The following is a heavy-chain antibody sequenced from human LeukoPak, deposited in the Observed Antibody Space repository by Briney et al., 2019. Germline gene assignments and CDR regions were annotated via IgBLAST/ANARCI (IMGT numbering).Heavy chain of an antibody. CDR3: VRPYHDNSGFDPATYGGFEV. D-gene: IGHD3-22*01. CDR1: GFVFSTYP. Sequence: GKSLRLSCAASGFVFSTYPLHWVRQTPGKGLEWVALTSYGGGRKHYLDSVKGRFTISRDNSKNTLYLQMNSLRVEDTADYYCVRPYHDNSGFDPATYGGFEVWGPGTGVTVAS. CDR2: TSYGGGRK. J-gene: IGHJ3*01. V-gene: IGHV3-30-3*01.